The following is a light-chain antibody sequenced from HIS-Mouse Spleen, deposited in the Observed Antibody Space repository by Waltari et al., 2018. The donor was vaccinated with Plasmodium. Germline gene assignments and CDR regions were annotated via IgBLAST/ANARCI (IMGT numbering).Light chain of an antibody. J-gene: IGKJ2*01. CDR3: QQYNSYSYT. CDR1: QSISSW. V-gene: IGKV1-5*03. CDR2: KAS. Sequence: DIQMTHPPPTLSASVADRVTITCRASQSISSWLAWYQQKPGKAPKLLIYKASSLGSGVPSRFSGSGSGTEFTLTISSLQPDDFATYDCQQYNSYSYTFGQGTKLEIK.